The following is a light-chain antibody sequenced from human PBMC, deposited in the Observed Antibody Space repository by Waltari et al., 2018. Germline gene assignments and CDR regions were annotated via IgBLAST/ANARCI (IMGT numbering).Light chain of an antibody. J-gene: IGLJ3*02. V-gene: IGLV2-14*03. CDR1: SRDVRGYNH. CDR2: DVN. Sequence: SALTQPASVSGSPGNSITIPCTGTSRDVRGYNHVTWYPQRPGKGPKLMIFDVNKRPSGVSNRFSGAKSGNTASLTISGLQAEDEAEYHCSSYTSTNTWMFGGGTKLTVL. CDR3: SSYTSTNTWM.